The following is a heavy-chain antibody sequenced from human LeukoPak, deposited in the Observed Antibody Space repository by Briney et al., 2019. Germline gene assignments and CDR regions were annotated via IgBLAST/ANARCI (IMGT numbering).Heavy chain of an antibody. V-gene: IGHV4-34*01. CDR2: IYYSGST. J-gene: IGHJ4*02. D-gene: IGHD6-19*01. CDR1: GGSFSGYY. Sequence: SETLSLTCAVYGGSFSGYYWSWIRQPPEKRLEWIGSIYYSGSTYYNPSLQSRVTISVDTSKTQFSLKLTSVTAADTAMYYCARIAVTATEAHWGQGTLVTVSS. CDR3: ARIAVTATEAH.